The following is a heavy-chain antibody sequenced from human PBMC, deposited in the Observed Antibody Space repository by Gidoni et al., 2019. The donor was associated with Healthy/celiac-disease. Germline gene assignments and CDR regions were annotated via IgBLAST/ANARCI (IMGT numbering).Heavy chain of an antibody. D-gene: IGHD3-16*01. CDR2: IWYDGSNK. CDR3: AREVAGGAAGGY. J-gene: IGHJ4*02. V-gene: IGHV3-33*01. CDR1: GFTFSSYG. Sequence: QVQLVESGGGVVQPGRSLRLSCAASGFTFSSYGMHWVRQAPGKGREWVAVIWYDGSNKYYADSVKGRVTISRDNSKNTLYLQMNSLRAEDTAVYYCAREVAGGAAGGYWGQGTLVTVSS.